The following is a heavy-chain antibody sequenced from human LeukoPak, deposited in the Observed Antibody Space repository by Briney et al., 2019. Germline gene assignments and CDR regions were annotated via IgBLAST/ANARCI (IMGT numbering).Heavy chain of an antibody. CDR2: IYTSGST. CDR1: GGSISSYY. Sequence: SETLSLTCTVSGGSISSYYWSWIRQPAGKGLEWIGRIYTSGSTNYNPSLKGRVTMSVDTSKNQFSLKLSSVTAADTAVYYCATALSLGRQFDYWGQGTLVTVSS. J-gene: IGHJ4*02. D-gene: IGHD3-10*01. CDR3: ATALSLGRQFDY. V-gene: IGHV4-4*07.